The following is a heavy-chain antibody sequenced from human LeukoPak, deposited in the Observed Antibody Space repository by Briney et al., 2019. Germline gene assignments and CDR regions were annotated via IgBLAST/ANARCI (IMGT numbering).Heavy chain of an antibody. Sequence: PGGSLRLSCAASGFTFSNYGMHWVRHAPGRGLEWVAFIRYDGSNKYYADSVKGRFTISRDNSKNTLYLQMNSLRAEDTAVYYCARNTIAAAGSSYYYYYMDVWGKGTTVTVSS. V-gene: IGHV3-30*02. CDR3: ARNTIAAAGSSYYYYYMDV. J-gene: IGHJ6*03. D-gene: IGHD6-13*01. CDR2: IRYDGSNK. CDR1: GFTFSNYG.